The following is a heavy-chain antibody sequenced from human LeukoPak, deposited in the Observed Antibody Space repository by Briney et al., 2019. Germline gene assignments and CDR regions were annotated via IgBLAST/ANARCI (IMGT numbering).Heavy chain of an antibody. J-gene: IGHJ5*02. CDR1: SGSISNYY. CDR3: ARRSRGGDWFDP. CDR2: IYYSGST. D-gene: IGHD3-10*01. V-gene: IGHV4-59*08. Sequence: SETLSLTCTVSSGSISNYYWSWIRQPPGKGLEWIGYIYYSGSTNYNPSLKSRVTISVDTSKSQFSLKLSSVTAADTAVYYCARRSRGGDWFDPWGQGALVTVSS.